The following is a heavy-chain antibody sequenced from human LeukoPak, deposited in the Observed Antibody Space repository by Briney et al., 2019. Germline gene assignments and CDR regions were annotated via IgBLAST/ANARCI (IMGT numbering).Heavy chain of an antibody. CDR1: GGTFSSYA. V-gene: IGHV1-69*05. J-gene: IGHJ4*02. CDR3: ARDGRDGYNLLSY. CDR2: IIPIFGTA. Sequence: SVRVSCKASGGTFSSYAISWVRQAPGQGLEWMGRIIPIFGTANYAQKFQGRVTITTDESTSTAYMELSSLRSEDTAVYYCARDGRDGYNLLSYWGQGTLVPVSS. D-gene: IGHD5-24*01.